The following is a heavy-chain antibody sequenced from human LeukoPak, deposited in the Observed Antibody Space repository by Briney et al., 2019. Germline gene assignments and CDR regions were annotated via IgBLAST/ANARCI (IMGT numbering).Heavy chain of an antibody. CDR2: ITYDGSSE. CDR1: GFTLSNYG. D-gene: IGHD3-16*01. Sequence: AGTSLRLPCAASGFTLSNYGMHWVRQAPGKGLEWVATITYDGSSEYYADSVKDRFTVSRDNSKNTLYLQMSSLKTEDTAVYYCAKRGDGGHKSLEYWGQGTLVIVSS. V-gene: IGHV3-30*18. CDR3: AKRGDGGHKSLEY. J-gene: IGHJ4*02.